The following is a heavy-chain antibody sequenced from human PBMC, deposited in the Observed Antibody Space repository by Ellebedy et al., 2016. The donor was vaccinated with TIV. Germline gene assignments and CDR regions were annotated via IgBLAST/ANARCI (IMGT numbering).Heavy chain of an antibody. J-gene: IGHJ6*02. Sequence: GESLKISCAVSGFTVSTNYLSWVRQAPGKGLGWVSTIYADGTTYYADSVRGRFTISRDNSKNTLYLQMKSLRADDTAVYYCANNWVVRGEGWNNGMDIWGQGTTVTVSS. V-gene: IGHV3-66*01. D-gene: IGHD3-10*01. CDR1: GFTVSTNY. CDR3: ANNWVVRGEGWNNGMDI. CDR2: IYADGTT.